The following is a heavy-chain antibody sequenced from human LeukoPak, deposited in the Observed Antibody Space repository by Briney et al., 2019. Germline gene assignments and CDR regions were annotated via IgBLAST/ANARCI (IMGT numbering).Heavy chain of an antibody. J-gene: IGHJ6*03. V-gene: IGHV4-34*01. CDR1: GGSFSGYY. CDR2: INHSGST. Sequence: SETLSLTCAVYGGSFSGYYWSWIRQPPGKGLEWIGEINHSGSTNYNPSLKSRVTISVDTSKNQFSLKLSSVTAADTAVYYCARAKGPGSTLWFGERTYYYYMDVWGKGTTVTVSS. CDR3: ARAKGPGSTLWFGERTYYYYMDV. D-gene: IGHD3-10*01.